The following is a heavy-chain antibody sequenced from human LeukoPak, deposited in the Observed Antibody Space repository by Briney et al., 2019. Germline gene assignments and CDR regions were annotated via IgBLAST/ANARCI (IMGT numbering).Heavy chain of an antibody. CDR2: ISYDGTNE. CDR3: ARDRSGYANDAFDF. D-gene: IGHD3-3*01. V-gene: IGHV3-30-3*01. CDR1: GFTFSTFA. J-gene: IGHJ3*01. Sequence: PGGSLRLSCAASGFTFSTFAMHWVRQAPGKGLEWVALISYDGTNEYYADSVKGRFTISRDNSKNTMFLQMNSLRAEDTAVYHCARDRSGYANDAFDFWGQGTMVTVSS.